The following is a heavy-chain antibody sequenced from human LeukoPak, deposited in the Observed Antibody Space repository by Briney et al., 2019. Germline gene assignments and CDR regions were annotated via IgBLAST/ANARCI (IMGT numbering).Heavy chain of an antibody. D-gene: IGHD6-19*01. CDR1: GFTFSKYW. CDR2: INTDGTVT. J-gene: IGHJ4*02. V-gene: IGHV3-74*01. CDR3: ATKQWLAPPPDS. Sequence: PGGSLRLSCAASGFTFSKYWMLSVRQAPGKGLESVSRINTDGTVTTYADSVKGRFTVSRDNADNTMFLQMNSVRDEHTAVYYCATKQWLAPPPDSWGQGTPVTVSS.